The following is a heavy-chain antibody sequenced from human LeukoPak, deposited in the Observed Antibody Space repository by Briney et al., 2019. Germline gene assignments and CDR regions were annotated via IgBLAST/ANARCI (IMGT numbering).Heavy chain of an antibody. Sequence: GGSLRLSCTASGFTFSNYAMTWVRQAPGKGLEWVSSISGTGGRTYSADSVKGRFTISRDNGKNSLYLQMNSLRDEDTAVYYCARPRTINWKSPNDYWGQGTLVTVSS. J-gene: IGHJ4*02. CDR3: ARPRTINWKSPNDY. D-gene: IGHD1-1*01. CDR2: ISGTGGRT. CDR1: GFTFSNYA. V-gene: IGHV3-23*01.